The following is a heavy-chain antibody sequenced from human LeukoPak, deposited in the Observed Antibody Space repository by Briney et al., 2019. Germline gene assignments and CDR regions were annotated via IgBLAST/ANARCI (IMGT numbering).Heavy chain of an antibody. D-gene: IGHD1-14*01. CDR2: ISGSGTTI. CDR1: GFTFSDYY. Sequence: GGSLRLSCAASGFTFSDYYMSWIRQAPGKGLEWISYISGSGTTIYSADSLKGRFTISRDNSKNSVFLQMNNLRVEDTVVYYCARRTGHSYFDYWGQGTLVTVSS. CDR3: ARRTGHSYFDY. J-gene: IGHJ4*02. V-gene: IGHV3-11*01.